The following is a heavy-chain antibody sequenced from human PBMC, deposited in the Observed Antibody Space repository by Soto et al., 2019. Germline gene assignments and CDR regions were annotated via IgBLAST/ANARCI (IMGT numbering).Heavy chain of an antibody. CDR3: ARAGRGIVVVPAAYDY. Sequence: SETLSLTCAVYGGSFSGYYWSWIRQSPGKGLEWIGEINHSGSTNYNPSLKSRVTISVDTSKNQFSLKLSSVTAADTAVYYCARAGRGIVVVPAAYDYWGQGTLVTVSS. CDR2: INHSGST. CDR1: GGSFSGYY. J-gene: IGHJ4*02. D-gene: IGHD2-2*01. V-gene: IGHV4-34*01.